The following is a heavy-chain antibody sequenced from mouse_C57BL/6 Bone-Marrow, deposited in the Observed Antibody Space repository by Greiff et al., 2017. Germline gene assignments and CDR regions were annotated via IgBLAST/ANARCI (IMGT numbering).Heavy chain of an antibody. J-gene: IGHJ3*01. CDR2: IYPRSGNT. V-gene: IGHV1-81*01. Sequence: QVQLQQSGAELARPGASVKLSCKASGYTFTSYGISWVKQRTGQGLEWIGEIYPRSGNTYYNEKFKGKATLTADKSSNTAYMELRSVTSEDSTVYFCGREGLLRFAYWGQGTLVTVSA. CDR1: GYTFTSYG. D-gene: IGHD1-1*01. CDR3: GREGLLRFAY.